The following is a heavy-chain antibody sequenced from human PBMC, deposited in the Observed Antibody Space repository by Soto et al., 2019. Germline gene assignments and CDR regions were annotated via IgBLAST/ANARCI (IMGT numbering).Heavy chain of an antibody. D-gene: IGHD3-10*01. CDR1: GGSISSSSYY. CDR2: IYYSGST. Sequence: SETLSLTCTVSGGSISSSSYYWGWIRQPPGKGLEWIGSIYYSGSTYYNPSLKSRVTISVDTSKNQFSLKLSSVTAADTAVYYCARLSESGSGSYLRLPYYYYYMDVWGKGTTVTVSS. CDR3: ARLSESGSGSYLRLPYYYYYMDV. V-gene: IGHV4-39*01. J-gene: IGHJ6*03.